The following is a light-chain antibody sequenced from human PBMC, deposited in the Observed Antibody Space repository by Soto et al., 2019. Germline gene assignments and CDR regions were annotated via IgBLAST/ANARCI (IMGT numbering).Light chain of an antibody. Sequence: DIQMTQSPSSLSASVGDRVTITCRASHVISNILGWYQQKPVKAPKRLIYAASNLESGLPSRFSGSGSGTEFTLSITSLQPEDFATYYCLQHHTYPQTFGQGTKLEIK. CDR3: LQHHTYPQT. CDR2: AAS. V-gene: IGKV1-17*01. CDR1: HVISNI. J-gene: IGKJ2*01.